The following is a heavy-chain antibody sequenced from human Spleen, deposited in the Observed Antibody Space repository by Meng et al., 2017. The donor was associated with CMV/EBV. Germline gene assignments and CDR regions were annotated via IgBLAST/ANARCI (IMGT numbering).Heavy chain of an antibody. CDR2: IRFDGSNK. V-gene: IGHV3-30*02. J-gene: IGHJ6*02. Sequence: GGSLRLSCSASGSTFSSYGMHWVRQAPGKWLEWVAFIRFDGSNKYYADSVKGRFTISRDNSQNTLYLQINSLRPKDTAVYYCAKAMAVADTFYYYGMDVWGQGTTVTVSS. D-gene: IGHD6-19*01. CDR1: GSTFSSYG. CDR3: AKAMAVADTFYYYGMDV.